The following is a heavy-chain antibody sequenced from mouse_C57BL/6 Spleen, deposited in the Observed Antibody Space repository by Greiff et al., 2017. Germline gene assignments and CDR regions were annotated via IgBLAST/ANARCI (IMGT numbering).Heavy chain of an antibody. CDR3: ARASWDEGAIAMDY. Sequence: EVMLVESEGGLVQPGSSMKLSCTASGFTFSDYYMAWVRQVPEKGLEWVANINYDGSSTYYLDSLKSSFLISRDNAKNILYLQLSSLKSEDTATYYCARASWDEGAIAMDYWGQGTSVTVSS. CDR1: GFTFSDYY. CDR2: INYDGSST. V-gene: IGHV5-16*01. D-gene: IGHD4-1*01. J-gene: IGHJ4*01.